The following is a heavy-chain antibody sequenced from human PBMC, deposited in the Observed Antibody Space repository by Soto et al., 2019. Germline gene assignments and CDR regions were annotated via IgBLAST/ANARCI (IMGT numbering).Heavy chain of an antibody. CDR1: GYSFTSYW. CDR3: ARPHQKGTAVAEPSYYYYGMDV. Sequence: PGESLKISCKGSGYSFTSYWISWVRQMPGKGLEWMGRIDPSDSYTNYSPSFQGHVTISADKSISTAYLQWSSLKASDTAMYYCARPHQKGTAVAEPSYYYYGMDVWGQGTTVTVS. CDR2: IDPSDSYT. J-gene: IGHJ6*02. D-gene: IGHD6-19*01. V-gene: IGHV5-10-1*01.